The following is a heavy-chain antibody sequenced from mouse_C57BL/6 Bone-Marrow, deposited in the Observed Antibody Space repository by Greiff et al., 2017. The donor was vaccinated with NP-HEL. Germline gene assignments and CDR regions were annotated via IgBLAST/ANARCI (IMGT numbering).Heavy chain of an antibody. CDR1: GFTFSDYY. D-gene: IGHD2-3*01. CDR2: ISNGGGST. Sequence: EVQRVESGGGLVQPGGSLKLSCAASGFTFSDYYMYWVRQTPEKRLEWVAYISNGGGSTYYPDTVKGRFTISRDNAKNTLYLQMSRLKSEDTAMYYCARHEWLLPHYYAMDYWGQGTSVTVSS. V-gene: IGHV5-12*01. CDR3: ARHEWLLPHYYAMDY. J-gene: IGHJ4*01.